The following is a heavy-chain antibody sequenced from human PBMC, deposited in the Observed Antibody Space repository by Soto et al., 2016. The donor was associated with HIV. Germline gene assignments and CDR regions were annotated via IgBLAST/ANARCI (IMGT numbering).Heavy chain of an antibody. V-gene: IGHV3-30*04. CDR3: ARPYSGYDFPNF. CDR2: ISYDGSNK. J-gene: IGHJ4*02. CDR1: GFTFSSYA. Sequence: VQLVESGGGVVQPGRSLKLSCVASGFTFSSYAIHWVRQAPGEGLEWVAAISYDGSNKYFADFVKGRFTISRDNSKNTLYLQMNSLRVEDTAVYYCARPYSGYDFPNFWGQGTLVTVSS. D-gene: IGHD5-12*01.